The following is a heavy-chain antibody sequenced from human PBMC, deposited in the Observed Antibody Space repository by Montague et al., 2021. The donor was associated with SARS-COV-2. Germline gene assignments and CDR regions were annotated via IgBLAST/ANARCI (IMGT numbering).Heavy chain of an antibody. V-gene: IGHV3-30*04. CDR1: GFTFSSYT. CDR3: AGGGGGYISGWMED. J-gene: IGHJ4*02. Sequence: SLRLSCAASGFTFSSYTMHWVRQAPGKGLEWVAVISYDGSSKYYADSVKGRFTISRDNSKNTLYLQMNSLRPEDTAVHYCAGGGGGYISGWMEDWGQGTLVTVSS. CDR2: ISYDGSSK. D-gene: IGHD6-19*01.